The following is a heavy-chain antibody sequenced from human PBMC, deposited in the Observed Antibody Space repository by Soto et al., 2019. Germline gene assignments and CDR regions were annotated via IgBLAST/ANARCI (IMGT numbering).Heavy chain of an antibody. CDR3: ERKEYSSYYYYGMDV. V-gene: IGHV1-69*13. CDR1: GGTFSSYA. D-gene: IGHD6-6*01. CDR2: IIPISGTA. J-gene: IGHJ6*02. Sequence: ASVKVSCKASGGTFSSYAISWVRQAPGQGLEWMGGIIPISGTANYAQKFQGRVTITADESTSTAYMELSSLRSDDTAVYYCERKEYSSYYYYGMDVWGQGTTVTVSS.